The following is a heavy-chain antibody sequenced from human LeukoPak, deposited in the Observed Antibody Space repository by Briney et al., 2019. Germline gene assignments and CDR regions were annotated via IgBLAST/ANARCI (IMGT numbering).Heavy chain of an antibody. CDR1: GYTITTCA. V-gene: IGHV1-3*01. Sequence: GASVKVSCKPSGYTITTCAVHWVRQVPGQRLEWMGWIHADSGNTKYSQKLQGRVTIARDTSASTIYMELSSLRFEDTAVYFCTIGLAGDWDAFDIWGLGTMVTVSS. J-gene: IGHJ3*02. D-gene: IGHD3/OR15-3a*01. CDR2: IHADSGNT. CDR3: TIGLAGDWDAFDI.